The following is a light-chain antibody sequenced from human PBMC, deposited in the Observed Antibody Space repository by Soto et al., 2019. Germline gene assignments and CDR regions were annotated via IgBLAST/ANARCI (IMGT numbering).Light chain of an antibody. Sequence: EIVLTQSPATLSLSPGERATLSCRASQSVGSYLAWYQQKPGQAPRLLIYDASNRATGIPARFSGSGSGTDFTLTISSLEPEDFAVYSCQQRSNWPITFGQGTRLEMK. CDR3: QQRSNWPIT. J-gene: IGKJ5*01. CDR2: DAS. V-gene: IGKV3-11*01. CDR1: QSVGSY.